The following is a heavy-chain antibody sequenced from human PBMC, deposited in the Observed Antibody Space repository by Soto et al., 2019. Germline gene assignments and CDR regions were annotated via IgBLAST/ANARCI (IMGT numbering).Heavy chain of an antibody. V-gene: IGHV3-48*03. CDR3: ARSLAYCGGDCSSD. Sequence: GSLRLSCAASGFTFSSYEMNWVRQAPGKGLEWVSYISSSGSTIYYADSVKGRFTISRDNAKNSLYLQMNSLRAEDTAVYYCARSLAYCGGDCSSDWGQGTLVTVSS. D-gene: IGHD2-21*02. CDR2: ISSSGSTI. CDR1: GFTFSSYE. J-gene: IGHJ4*02.